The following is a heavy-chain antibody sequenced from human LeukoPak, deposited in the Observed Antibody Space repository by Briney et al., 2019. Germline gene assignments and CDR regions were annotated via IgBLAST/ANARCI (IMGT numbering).Heavy chain of an antibody. J-gene: IGHJ6*03. V-gene: IGHV3-21*01. Sequence: GGSLRLTCAASGFTFSNYSMNWVRQAPGKGLEWVSSISSSSSYIYYADSVKGRFTISRDNAKNSLYLQMNSLRAEDTAVYYCARVGDYYYYFIHVWGKGTTVTISS. CDR1: GFTFSNYS. CDR3: ARVGDYYYYFIHV. CDR2: ISSSSSYI.